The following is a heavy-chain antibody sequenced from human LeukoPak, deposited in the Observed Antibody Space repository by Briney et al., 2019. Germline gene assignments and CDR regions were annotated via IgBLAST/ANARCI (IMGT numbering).Heavy chain of an antibody. D-gene: IGHD1-1*01. Sequence: GGSLRLSCAASGFTFSSYGMHWVRQAPGKGLEWVAVISYDGSNKYYADSVKGRFTISRDNSKNTLYLQMNSLRAEDTAVYYCANHPNDAIAGWGQGTLVTVSS. J-gene: IGHJ4*02. CDR3: ANHPNDAIAG. V-gene: IGHV3-30*18. CDR2: ISYDGSNK. CDR1: GFTFSSYG.